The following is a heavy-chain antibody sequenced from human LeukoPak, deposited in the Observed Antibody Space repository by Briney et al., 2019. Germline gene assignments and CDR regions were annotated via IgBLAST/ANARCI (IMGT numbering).Heavy chain of an antibody. J-gene: IGHJ4*02. CDR2: VNHSGST. V-gene: IGHV4-34*01. D-gene: IGHD4-17*01. CDR3: ARVATTVTLFDY. Sequence: SETLSLTCAVYGGSFSGYYWSWIRQPPGKGLERIGEVNHSGSTNYNPSLKSRVTISVDTSKNQFSLKLSSVTAADTAVYYCARVATTVTLFDYWGQGTLVTVSS. CDR1: GGSFSGYY.